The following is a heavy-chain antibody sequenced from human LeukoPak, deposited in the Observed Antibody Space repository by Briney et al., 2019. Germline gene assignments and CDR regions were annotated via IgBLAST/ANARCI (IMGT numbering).Heavy chain of an antibody. D-gene: IGHD4-17*01. Sequence: GGSLRLSCAASGFTFSDYGMVWVRQAPGKGLEWVAFIRFDGSNKHYADSVQGRFTFSRDNSKNTLYLQMNSLRPEDTALYYCARDVKKGYGDYIDYWGQGTLVTVSS. CDR2: IRFDGSNK. J-gene: IGHJ4*02. CDR3: ARDVKKGYGDYIDY. CDR1: GFTFSDYG. V-gene: IGHV3-30*02.